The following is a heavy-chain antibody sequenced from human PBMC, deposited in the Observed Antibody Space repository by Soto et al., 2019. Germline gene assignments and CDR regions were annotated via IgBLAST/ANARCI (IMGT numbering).Heavy chain of an antibody. CDR2: INEDGSAK. D-gene: IGHD6-19*01. CDR1: GITFTTYW. CDR3: AKFRGNSDWYNDY. Sequence: PGGSLRLSCAASGITFTTYWMSWVRQAPGKGLEWVASINEDGSAKYYVDSVKGRFTISRDNAKNTLYLQMDSLRAEDTAIYYCAKFRGNSDWYNDYWGKGTLVTVSS. J-gene: IGHJ4*02. V-gene: IGHV3-7*03.